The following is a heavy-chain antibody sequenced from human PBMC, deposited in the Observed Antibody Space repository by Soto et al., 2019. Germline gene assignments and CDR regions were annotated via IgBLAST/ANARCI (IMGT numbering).Heavy chain of an antibody. CDR3: ARSGGLDRDFNY. J-gene: IGHJ4*02. V-gene: IGHV1-69*12. CDR2: IIPMFDTP. Sequence: QVQLVQSGAEVKKPGSSVKVSCKASGGTFSSDSFSWVRQAPGQGLEWMGGIIPMFDTPIYAQKFQDRVTVXAXXSTSTAYMQLSSLRSGDTAVYYCARSGGLDRDFNYWGQGSLVTVSS. D-gene: IGHD2-15*01. CDR1: GGTFSSDS.